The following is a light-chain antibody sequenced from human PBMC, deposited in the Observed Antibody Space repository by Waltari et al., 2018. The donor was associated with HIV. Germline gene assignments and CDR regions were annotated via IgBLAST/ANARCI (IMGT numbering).Light chain of an antibody. CDR3: LLSYSGGPWV. CDR2: DTK. Sequence: QAVVTQEPSLTVSPGDTVTLPCGSSTGPVTSGHYPYWFQQKPGQAPTTVIYDTKNKPSWTPARFSGSLVGDKAALTLSGAQPEDEADYYCLLSYSGGPWVFGGGTKLTVL. J-gene: IGLJ3*02. V-gene: IGLV7-46*01. CDR1: TGPVTSGHY.